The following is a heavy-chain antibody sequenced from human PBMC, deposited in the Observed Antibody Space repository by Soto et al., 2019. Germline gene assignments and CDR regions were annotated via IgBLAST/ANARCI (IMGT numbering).Heavy chain of an antibody. CDR2: INPILSMS. J-gene: IGHJ4*02. V-gene: IGHV1-69*02. CDR1: GDTFTFYS. CDR3: ASSYGAGYRAFDY. Sequence: QVQLVQSGAELKRPGSSVKVSCKASGDTFTFYSINWVRQAPGLGLEWMGRINPILSMSNYAPRFRGRVTMTADKSTSTAYMELSSLRSEDTAIYYCASSYGAGYRAFDYWGQGALVTVSS. D-gene: IGHD3-10*01.